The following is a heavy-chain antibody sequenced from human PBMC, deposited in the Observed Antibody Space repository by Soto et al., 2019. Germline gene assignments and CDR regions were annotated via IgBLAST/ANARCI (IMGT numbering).Heavy chain of an antibody. CDR3: ARQPEPYDSLN. Sequence: QLQLQESGPGLVKPSETLSLTCTVSGGSISSSSYYWGWIRQPPGKGLEWIGSIYYSGSTYYNPSLKSRVTISVDTSKNQFSLKLSSVTAADTAVYYCARQPEPYDSLNWGQGTLVTVSS. D-gene: IGHD3-22*01. J-gene: IGHJ4*02. CDR2: IYYSGST. V-gene: IGHV4-39*01. CDR1: GGSISSSSYY.